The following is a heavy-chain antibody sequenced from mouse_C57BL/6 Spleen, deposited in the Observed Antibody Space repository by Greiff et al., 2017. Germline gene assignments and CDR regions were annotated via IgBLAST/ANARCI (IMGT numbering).Heavy chain of an antibody. CDR2: IYPRSGNT. Sequence: QVQLQQSGAELARPGASVKLSCKASGSTFTSYGLSWVKQRTGRGLGWIGAIYPRSGNTYYNAKFKGKATLTAAKSSSTAYMELRSLTSEDSAVYFCASLSDGYYAYWGQGTLVTVSA. J-gene: IGHJ3*01. V-gene: IGHV1-81*01. D-gene: IGHD2-3*01. CDR3: ASLSDGYYAY. CDR1: GSTFTSYG.